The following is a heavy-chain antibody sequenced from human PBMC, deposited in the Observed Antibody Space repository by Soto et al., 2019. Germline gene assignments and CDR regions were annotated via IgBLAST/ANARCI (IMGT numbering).Heavy chain of an antibody. Sequence: SETLSLTCTVSGGSISSGDYYWSWIRQPPGKGLEWIGYIYYSGSTYYNPSLKSRVTISVDTSKNQFSLKLSSVTAADTAVYYCARGSSLSGYFQHWGQGTLVTVSS. CDR1: GGSISSGDYY. V-gene: IGHV4-30-4*01. CDR3: ARGSSLSGYFQH. D-gene: IGHD2-2*01. CDR2: IYYSGST. J-gene: IGHJ1*01.